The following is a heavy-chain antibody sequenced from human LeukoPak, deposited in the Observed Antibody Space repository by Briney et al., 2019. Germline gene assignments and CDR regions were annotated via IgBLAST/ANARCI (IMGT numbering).Heavy chain of an antibody. V-gene: IGHV1-46*01. CDR2: INPSGGST. CDR1: GYTFTSYY. CDR3: SSSWTSEGYFDY. D-gene: IGHD6-13*01. J-gene: IGHJ4*02. Sequence: ASVTVSCTASGYTFTSYYMHWVRQAPGQGLEWMGIINPSGGSTSYAQKFQGRVTMTRDMSTSTVYMELSSLRSEDTAVYYCSSSWTSEGYFDYWGQGTLVTVSS.